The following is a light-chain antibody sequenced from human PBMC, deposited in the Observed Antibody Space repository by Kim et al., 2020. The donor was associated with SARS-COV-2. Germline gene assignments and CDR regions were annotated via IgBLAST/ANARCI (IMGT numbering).Light chain of an antibody. J-gene: IGLJ1*01. CDR2: QDS. V-gene: IGLV3-1*01. Sequence: VSPGQTASITCSGDKLGDKYACWYQQKPGQSPVLVIYQDSKRPSGIPERFSGSNSGNTATLTMSGTQAMDEADYYCQAWDSSTLYVFGTGTKVTVL. CDR1: KLGDKY. CDR3: QAWDSSTLYV.